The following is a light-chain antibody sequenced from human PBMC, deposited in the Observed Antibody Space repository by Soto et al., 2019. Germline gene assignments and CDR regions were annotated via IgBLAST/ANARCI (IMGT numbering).Light chain of an antibody. CDR2: GAS. J-gene: IGKJ4*01. Sequence: VMTQSPATLSVSPGERATLSCRASESVASNYLAWYQQKPGQAPRLLVYGASNRATGIPDRFSGSGSGTEFTLTIRRLQSEDFAIYYCQQYDNWPPLTFGGGTKVDIK. CDR1: ESVASNY. CDR3: QQYDNWPPLT. V-gene: IGKV3-15*01.